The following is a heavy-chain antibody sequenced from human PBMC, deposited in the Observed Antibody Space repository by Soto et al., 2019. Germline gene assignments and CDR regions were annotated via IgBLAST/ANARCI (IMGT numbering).Heavy chain of an antibody. Sequence: EVQLLESGGGLVQPGGSLRLSCAASGFTFSSYAMSWVRQAPGKGLEWVSAISGSGGSTYYADSVKGRFTISRDNSKATLYLQMNSLRAEDTAVYYCAKDPLAGGWYEGTYYFDYWGQGTLVTVSS. CDR3: AKDPLAGGWYEGTYYFDY. CDR2: ISGSGGST. CDR1: GFTFSSYA. D-gene: IGHD6-19*01. V-gene: IGHV3-23*01. J-gene: IGHJ4*02.